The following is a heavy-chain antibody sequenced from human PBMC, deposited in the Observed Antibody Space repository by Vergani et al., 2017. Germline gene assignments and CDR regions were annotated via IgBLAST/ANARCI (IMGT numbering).Heavy chain of an antibody. D-gene: IGHD1-26*01. J-gene: IGHJ6*02. Sequence: QVQLVESGGGVVQPGRSLRLSCAASGFTFSSYGMHWVRQAPGKGLEWVAVISYDGSNKYYADSVKGRFTISRDNSKNTLDLQMNSLRAEDTAVYYCARGPPQTRGASAWDYYYGMDVWGQGTTVTVSS. CDR2: ISYDGSNK. CDR1: GFTFSSYG. CDR3: ARGPPQTRGASAWDYYYGMDV. V-gene: IGHV3-30*03.